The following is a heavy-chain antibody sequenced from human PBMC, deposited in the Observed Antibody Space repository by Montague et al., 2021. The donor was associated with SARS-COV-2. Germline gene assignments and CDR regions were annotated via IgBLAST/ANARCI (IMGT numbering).Heavy chain of an antibody. D-gene: IGHD2-2*03. CDR3: ARKMDSSFDV. CDR2: SYYRSKWYN. J-gene: IGHJ3*01. V-gene: IGHV6-1*01. CDR1: GASLSSDSLS. Sequence: VSPGASLSSDSLSWHWVRQSPSRGLEWLASSYYRSKWYNDSAPSVSGRATVKPDTSRNQFSLHLDSVTPEDTALYFCARKMDSSFDVWGKGTMVIVSS.